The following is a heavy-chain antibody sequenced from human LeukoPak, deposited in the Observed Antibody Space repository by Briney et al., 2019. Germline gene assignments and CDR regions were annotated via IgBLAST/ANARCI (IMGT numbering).Heavy chain of an antibody. J-gene: IGHJ4*02. Sequence: ASVKVSCKASGYTFTSYAMHWVRQAPGQRLEWMGWINAGNGNTKYSRKFQGRVTITRDTSASTAYMELSSLRSEDTAVYYCARDLSLMDYWGQGTLVTVSS. CDR3: ARDLSLMDY. CDR2: INAGNGNT. CDR1: GYTFTSYA. V-gene: IGHV1-3*01.